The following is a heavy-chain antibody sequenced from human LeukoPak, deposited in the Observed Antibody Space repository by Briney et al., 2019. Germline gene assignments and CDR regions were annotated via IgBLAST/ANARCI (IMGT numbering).Heavy chain of an antibody. CDR3: ARHGYCTNGVCYDY. CDR2: ISYDGSNK. D-gene: IGHD2-8*01. V-gene: IGHV3-30*03. J-gene: IGHJ4*02. Sequence: GGSLRLSCAASGFTFSSYGMHWVRQAPGKGLEWVAVISYDGSNKYYADSVKGRFTISRDNAKNSLYLQMNSLRAEDTAVYYCARHGYCTNGVCYDYWGQGTLVTVSS. CDR1: GFTFSSYG.